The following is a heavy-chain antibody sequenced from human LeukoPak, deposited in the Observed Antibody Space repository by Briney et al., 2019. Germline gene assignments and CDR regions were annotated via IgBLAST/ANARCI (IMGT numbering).Heavy chain of an antibody. CDR3: VSTIVGATTGSD. Sequence: ASVKVSCKASGYTFTTYYMHWVRQAPGQGLEWMGIINPSGGSTSDAQKFQGRVTMTRDTSTSTVYMELSSLRSEDTAVYYCVSTIVGATTGSDWGQGTLVTVSS. V-gene: IGHV1-46*01. CDR2: INPSGGST. D-gene: IGHD1-26*01. CDR1: GYTFTTYY. J-gene: IGHJ4*02.